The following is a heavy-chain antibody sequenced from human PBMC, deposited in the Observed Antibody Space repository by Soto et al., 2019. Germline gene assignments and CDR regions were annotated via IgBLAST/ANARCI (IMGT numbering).Heavy chain of an antibody. CDR2: IYHSGST. Sequence: SETLSLTCAVSGGSISSSNWWSWVRQPPGKGLEWIGEIYHSGSTNYNPSLKSRVTISVDKSKNQFSLKLSSVTAADTAVYYCARKLSSDADGYYYYYFGMDVWGQGTTVTVSS. V-gene: IGHV4-4*02. CDR1: GGSISSSNW. CDR3: ARKLSSDADGYYYYYFGMDV. J-gene: IGHJ6*02.